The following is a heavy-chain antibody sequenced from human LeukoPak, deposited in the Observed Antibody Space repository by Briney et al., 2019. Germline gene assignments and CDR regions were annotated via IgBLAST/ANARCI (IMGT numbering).Heavy chain of an antibody. CDR3: AKGATRGILAQIDF. J-gene: IGHJ4*02. CDR2: TSWNTINSI. Sequence: GGSLRLSCAASGFTFDDFAMHWVRQAPGKGLEWVSGTSWNTINSIGYADSVKGRFTISRDNAKNSLYLQMNSLRPEDTALYYCAKGATRGILAQIDFWGQGTLVTVSS. CDR1: GFTFDDFA. D-gene: IGHD2-15*01. V-gene: IGHV3-9*01.